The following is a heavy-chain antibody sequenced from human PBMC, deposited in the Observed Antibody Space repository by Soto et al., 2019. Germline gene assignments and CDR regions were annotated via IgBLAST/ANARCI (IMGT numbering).Heavy chain of an antibody. D-gene: IGHD3-10*01. CDR2: ISSSSSPI. CDR1: GFTFSRYS. Sequence: EVQLVESGGDLVQPGGSLRLCCAASGFTFSRYSMNWVRQAPGKGLEWIAYISSSSSPIDYADSVKGRFTISRDNAKNSLYLQMNSLRDEDTAVYYCVRDLWYGSGSYCCYFDSWGQGTLVTVSS. J-gene: IGHJ4*02. V-gene: IGHV3-48*02. CDR3: VRDLWYGSGSYCCYFDS.